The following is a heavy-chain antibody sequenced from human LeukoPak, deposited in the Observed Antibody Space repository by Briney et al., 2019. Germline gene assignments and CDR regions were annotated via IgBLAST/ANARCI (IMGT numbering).Heavy chain of an antibody. CDR2: IYSGGST. Sequence: PGGSLRLSCAASGFTVSSNYMSWDRQAPGKGLEWVSVIYSGGSTYYADSVKGRFTISRDNSKNTLYLQMNSLRAEDTAVYYCARYPWEQLAPGGDAFDIWGQGTMVTVSS. D-gene: IGHD6-13*01. J-gene: IGHJ3*02. CDR3: ARYPWEQLAPGGDAFDI. CDR1: GFTVSSNY. V-gene: IGHV3-66*01.